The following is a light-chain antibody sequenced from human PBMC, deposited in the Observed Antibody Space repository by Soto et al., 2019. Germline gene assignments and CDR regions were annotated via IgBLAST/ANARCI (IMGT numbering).Light chain of an antibody. Sequence: SAPTHPPPPSGAPGQSVTISCTGTSSDIGAYNYVSWFQQYPGKAPKLIISEVSNRPSGVSNRFSGSKSGTAASLTISGLQTEDEADYFCFSFTTDWTHVFGTGTKVTVL. CDR2: EVS. V-gene: IGLV2-14*01. CDR3: FSFTTDWTHV. J-gene: IGLJ1*01. CDR1: SSDIGAYNY.